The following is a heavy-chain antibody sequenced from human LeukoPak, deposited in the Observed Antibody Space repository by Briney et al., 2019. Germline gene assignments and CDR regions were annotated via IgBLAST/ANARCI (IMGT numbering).Heavy chain of an antibody. Sequence: SETLSLTCAVYGVSFSGYYWSWIRQPPGKGLEWIGEINHSGSTNYNPSLKSRVTISVDTSKNQFSLKLSSLTAADTAVYYCARGGSYYDYVWGSYRFLEKYYFDYWGQGTLVTVS. V-gene: IGHV4-34*01. CDR2: INHSGST. CDR3: ARGGSYYDYVWGSYRFLEKYYFDY. CDR1: GVSFSGYY. D-gene: IGHD3-16*02. J-gene: IGHJ4*02.